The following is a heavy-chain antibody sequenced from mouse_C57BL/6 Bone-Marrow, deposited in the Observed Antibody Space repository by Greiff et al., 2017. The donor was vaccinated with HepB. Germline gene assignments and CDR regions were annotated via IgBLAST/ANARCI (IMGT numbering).Heavy chain of an antibody. CDR2: IDPETGGT. CDR3: TGSGITTVVATDY. J-gene: IGHJ4*01. CDR1: GYTFTDYE. V-gene: IGHV1-15*01. Sequence: QVQLQQSGAELVRPGASVTLSCKASGYTFTDYEMHWVKQTPVHGLEWIGAIDPETGGTAYNQKFKGKAILTADKSSTTAYMELRSLTSEDSAVYYCTGSGITTVVATDYWGQGTSVTVSS. D-gene: IGHD1-1*01.